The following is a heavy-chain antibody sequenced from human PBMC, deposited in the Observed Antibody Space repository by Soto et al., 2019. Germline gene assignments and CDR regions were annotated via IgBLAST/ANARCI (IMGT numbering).Heavy chain of an antibody. CDR1: GFTFSSYG. CDR2: IWYDGSNK. D-gene: IGHD6-13*01. J-gene: IGHJ6*02. CDR3: ASAYSSSWDYYYYGMDV. V-gene: IGHV3-33*01. Sequence: QVQLVESGGGVVQPGRSLRLSCAASGFTFSSYGMHWVRQAPGKGLEWVAVIWYDGSNKDYADSVKGRFTISRDNSKNTRYRQMNSLRAEDTAVYYCASAYSSSWDYYYYGMDVWGQGTTVTVSS.